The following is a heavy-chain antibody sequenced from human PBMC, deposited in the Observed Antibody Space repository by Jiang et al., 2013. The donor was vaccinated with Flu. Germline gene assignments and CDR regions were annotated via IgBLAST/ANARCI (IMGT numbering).Heavy chain of an antibody. V-gene: IGHV4-59*08. D-gene: IGHD6-13*01. Sequence: GSGLVKPSETLSLTCTVSGGSISSYYWSWIRQPPGKGLEWIGYIYYSGSTNYNPSLKSRVTISVDTSKNQFSLKLSSVTAADTAVYYCARHEDSSSWNFDYVGPGTLVTVSS. CDR1: GGSISSYY. CDR2: IYYSGST. J-gene: IGHJ4*03. CDR3: ARHEDSSSWNFDY.